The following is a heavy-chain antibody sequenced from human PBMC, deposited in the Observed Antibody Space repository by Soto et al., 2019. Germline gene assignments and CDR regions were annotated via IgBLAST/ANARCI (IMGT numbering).Heavy chain of an antibody. V-gene: IGHV3-49*03. CDR1: GFTFGDYA. CDR3: TSCSSTSCYARYTY. Sequence: GGSLRLSCTASGFTFGDYAMSWFRQAPGKGLEWVGFIRSKAYGGTTEYAASVKGRFTISRDDSKSIAYLQMNSLKTEDTAVYYCTSCSSTSCYARYTYWGQGTLVTVSS. D-gene: IGHD2-2*01. J-gene: IGHJ4*02. CDR2: IRSKAYGGTT.